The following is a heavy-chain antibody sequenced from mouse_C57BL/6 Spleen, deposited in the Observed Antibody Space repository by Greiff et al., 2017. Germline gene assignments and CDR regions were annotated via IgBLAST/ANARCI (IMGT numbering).Heavy chain of an antibody. J-gene: IGHJ3*01. D-gene: IGHD2-4*01. CDR1: GYTFTDYE. Sequence: QVHVKQSGAELVRPGASVTLSCKASGYTFTDYEMHWVKQTPVHGLEWIGAIDPETGGTAYNQKFKGKAILTADKSSSTAYMELRSLTSEDSAVYYCTRSYDSAWFAYWGQGTLVTVSA. CDR2: IDPETGGT. V-gene: IGHV1-15*01. CDR3: TRSYDSAWFAY.